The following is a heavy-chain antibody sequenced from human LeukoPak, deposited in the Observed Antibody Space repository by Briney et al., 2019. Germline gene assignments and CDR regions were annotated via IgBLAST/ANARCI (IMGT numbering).Heavy chain of an antibody. Sequence: GGSLRLCCAASGFTFSDLWMGWVRQAPGKGLEWVANINQDGSENYYVDSVKGRFTISRDNAKNSLYLQMNSLRAEDTAVYYCTKGRSIHYWGQGTLVTVST. CDR2: INQDGSEN. J-gene: IGHJ4*02. D-gene: IGHD3-10*01. CDR3: TKGRSIHY. V-gene: IGHV3-7*01. CDR1: GFTFSDLW.